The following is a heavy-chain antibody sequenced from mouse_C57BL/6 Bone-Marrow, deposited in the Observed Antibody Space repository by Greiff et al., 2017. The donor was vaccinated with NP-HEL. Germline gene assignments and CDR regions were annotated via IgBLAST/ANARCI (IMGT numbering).Heavy chain of an antibody. CDR3: VRDGYYGSSWGFAY. CDR2: IRSKSSNYAT. Sequence: EVQGVESGGGLVQPKGSLKLSCAASGFTFNTYAMHWVRQAPGTGLEWVARIRSKSSNYATYYADSVKDRFTISRDDSQSMLYLQMNNLKTEDTAMYYCVRDGYYGSSWGFAYWGQGTLVTVSA. V-gene: IGHV10-3*01. J-gene: IGHJ3*01. D-gene: IGHD1-1*01. CDR1: GFTFNTYA.